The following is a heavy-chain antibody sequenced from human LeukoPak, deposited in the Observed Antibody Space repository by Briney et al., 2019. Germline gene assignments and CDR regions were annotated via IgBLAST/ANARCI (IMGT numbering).Heavy chain of an antibody. CDR3: VGAAADRTYFGC. Sequence: SETLSLTCAVSGYSISSGYYWGWIRQPPGKGLEWIGSIYHSGSTYYNPSLKSRVTISVDTSKNQFSLKLSSVTAADTAVYYCVGAAADRTYFGCWGQGTLVTVSS. CDR2: IYHSGST. CDR1: GYSISSGYY. D-gene: IGHD2-2*01. J-gene: IGHJ4*02. V-gene: IGHV4-38-2*01.